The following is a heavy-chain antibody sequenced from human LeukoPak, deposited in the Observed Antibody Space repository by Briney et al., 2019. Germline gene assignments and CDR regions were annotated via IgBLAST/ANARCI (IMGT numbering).Heavy chain of an antibody. V-gene: IGHV3-23*01. CDR3: AKVKALDAVASYFDY. D-gene: IGHD2-8*01. CDR1: GFTFSTYA. J-gene: IGHJ4*02. Sequence: GGSLRLSCAASGFTFSTYAMSWVRQAPGKGLEWVSAISSSGDNTYYADSVKGQFTISRDNSKNTLDLQMNSLRAEDTAMYHCAKVKALDAVASYFDYWGQGTLVTVSS. CDR2: ISSSGDNT.